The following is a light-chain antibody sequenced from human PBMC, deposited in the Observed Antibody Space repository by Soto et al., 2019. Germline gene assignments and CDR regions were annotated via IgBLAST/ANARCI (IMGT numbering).Light chain of an antibody. J-gene: IGKJ5*01. CDR3: QQYGTSPDT. CDR2: KAS. Sequence: MKMTQSPATLSLSILDIATIACLASQTISSWLAWYQQKPGKAPKLLIYKASTIKSGIPSRFSGSGSGTEFTLTISRLEPDDFALYYCQQYGTSPDTFGQGTLLEIK. V-gene: IGKV1-5*03. CDR1: QTISSW.